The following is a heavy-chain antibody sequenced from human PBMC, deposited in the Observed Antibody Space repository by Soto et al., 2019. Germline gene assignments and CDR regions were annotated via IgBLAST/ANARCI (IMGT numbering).Heavy chain of an antibody. Sequence: EVQLLESGGGLVQPGGSLRLSCAASGFTFSSYGMNWVRQDPGKGLEWVSAISGSGGHTYYADSVKGRVTLSKDNSKNTLYLQITRLRDEDTDVYYCAKEPYFWNCKSWFEPCGQGTLVTVPS. CDR3: AKEPYFWNCKSWFEP. CDR1: GFTFSSYG. D-gene: IGHD3-3*01. CDR2: ISGSGGHT. J-gene: IGHJ5*02. V-gene: IGHV3-23*01.